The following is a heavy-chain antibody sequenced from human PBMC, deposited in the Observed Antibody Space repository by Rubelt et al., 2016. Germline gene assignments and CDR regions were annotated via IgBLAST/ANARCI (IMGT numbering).Heavy chain of an antibody. CDR1: GFTFSTYW. V-gene: IGHV3-30*03. J-gene: IGHJ4*02. CDR3: ARDLSDSGRYHHFDY. CDR2: ISDEGSNK. D-gene: IGHD1-26*01. Sequence: VQVVESGGGLVQPGGSLRLSCAASGFTFSTYWMSWVRQAPGKGLEWVALISDEGSNKYTADSVKGRFTISRDNSKKTLYLQMNSLRAEDTAVYYCARDLSDSGRYHHFDYWGQGTLVTASS.